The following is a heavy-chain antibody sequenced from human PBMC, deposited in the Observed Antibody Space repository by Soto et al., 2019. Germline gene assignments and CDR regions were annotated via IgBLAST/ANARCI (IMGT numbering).Heavy chain of an antibody. J-gene: IGHJ5*02. CDR1: GFTFSSYW. D-gene: IGHD6-6*01. V-gene: IGHV3-74*01. CDR3: ARRLNSGSTFDP. Sequence: EVQLVESGGGLVQPGGSLRLSCAASGFTFSSYWMHWVRQAPGKGLVWVSRINSDGSTTTYADSVKGRFTISRDNAKNKLYLQMNSLRADDAAVYYCARRLNSGSTFDPWGQGTLVTVSS. CDR2: INSDGSTT.